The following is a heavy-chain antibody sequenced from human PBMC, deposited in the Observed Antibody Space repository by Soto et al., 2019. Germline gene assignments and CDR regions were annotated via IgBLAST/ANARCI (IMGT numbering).Heavy chain of an antibody. D-gene: IGHD1-26*01. J-gene: IGHJ4*02. CDR2: IGPKNGDT. CDR1: GYTFTGHY. V-gene: IGHV1-2*02. Sequence: QVQLVQSGAEVKESGASVKVSCKASGYTFTGHYIHWVRQAPGQGFEWVGEIGPKNGDTRFAQKFQGRVAMTKDSSLNTVYMELSNLRPDDTAVYYCGRGRSGEIGVFYWGQGTLVTVHS. CDR3: GRGRSGEIGVFY.